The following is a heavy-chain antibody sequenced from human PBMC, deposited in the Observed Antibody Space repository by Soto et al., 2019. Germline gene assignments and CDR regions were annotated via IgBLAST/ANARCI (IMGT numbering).Heavy chain of an antibody. J-gene: IGHJ4*02. D-gene: IGHD5-12*01. CDR2: ISGSGGST. V-gene: IGHV3-23*01. CDR3: AQGYSGYDPVDY. Sequence: EVQLLESGGGLVQPGGSLRLSCAASGFTFSSYAMSWVRQAPGKGLEWVSAISGSGGSTYYADSVKGRFTISRDNSKNTLYRQMNRLRAEDTAVYYCAQGYSGYDPVDYWGQGTLVTVSS. CDR1: GFTFSSYA.